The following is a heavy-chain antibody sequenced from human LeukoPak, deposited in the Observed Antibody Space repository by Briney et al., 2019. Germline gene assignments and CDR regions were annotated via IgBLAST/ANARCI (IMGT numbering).Heavy chain of an antibody. Sequence: SVKVFCKASGGTFSSYAISWVRQAPGQGLEWMGRIIPILGIANYAQKFQGRVTITADKSTSTAYMELSSLRSEDTAVYYCAREGGTVVPAALDAFDIWGQGTMVTVSS. J-gene: IGHJ3*02. CDR2: IIPILGIA. CDR1: GGTFSSYA. V-gene: IGHV1-69*04. CDR3: AREGGTVVPAALDAFDI. D-gene: IGHD2-2*01.